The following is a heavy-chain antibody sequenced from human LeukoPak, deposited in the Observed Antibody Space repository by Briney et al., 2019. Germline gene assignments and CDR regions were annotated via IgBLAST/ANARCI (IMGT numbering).Heavy chain of an antibody. D-gene: IGHD2-2*02. CDR2: INHSGST. CDR3: ARCQGRSTSCYRGTDY. Sequence: SETLSLTCAVYGGSFSGYYRSWIRQPPGKGLEWIGEINHSGSTNYNPSLKSRVTISVDTSKNQFSLKLSSVTAADTAVYYCARCQGRSTSCYRGTDYWGQGTLVTVSS. V-gene: IGHV4-34*01. CDR1: GGSFSGYY. J-gene: IGHJ4*02.